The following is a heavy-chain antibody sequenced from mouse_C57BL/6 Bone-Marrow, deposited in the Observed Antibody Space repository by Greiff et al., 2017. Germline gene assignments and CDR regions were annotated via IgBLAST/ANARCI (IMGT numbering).Heavy chain of an antibody. CDR2: IYPSDSET. J-gene: IGHJ3*01. Sequence: QVQLQQPGAELVRPGSSVKLSCKASGYTFTSYWMDWVKQRPGQGLEWIGNIYPSDSETHYNQKFKDKATLTVDKSSSTAYMQLSSLTSEDSAVYSCARRGYYGNYLFAYWGQVTLVTVSA. CDR3: ARRGYYGNYLFAY. D-gene: IGHD2-1*01. V-gene: IGHV1-61*01. CDR1: GYTFTSYW.